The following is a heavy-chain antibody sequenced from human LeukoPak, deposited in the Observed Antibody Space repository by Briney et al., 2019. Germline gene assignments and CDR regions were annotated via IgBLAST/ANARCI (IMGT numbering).Heavy chain of an antibody. CDR2: IRTKPYGGTT. V-gene: IGHV3-49*04. J-gene: IGHJ4*02. CDR1: GFTFDDYA. D-gene: IGHD5-12*01. Sequence: PGGSLRLSCAASGFTFDDYAMSWVRQAPGKGLEWLSFIRTKPYGGTTEYAASVKGRFTISRDDSKSIVYLQMTSLKTEDTAVYYCASVYSGYDWVDYWGQGTLVTVSS. CDR3: ASVYSGYDWVDY.